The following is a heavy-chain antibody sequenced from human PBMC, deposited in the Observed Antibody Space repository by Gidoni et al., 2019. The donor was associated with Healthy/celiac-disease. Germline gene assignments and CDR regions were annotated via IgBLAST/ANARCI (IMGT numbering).Heavy chain of an antibody. CDR3: ARGYDSSGYYYTHRSGDAFDI. CDR1: GYTFTGYY. CDR2: INPNSGGT. J-gene: IGHJ3*02. D-gene: IGHD3-22*01. V-gene: IGHV1-2*04. Sequence: QVQLVQSGAEVKKPGASVKVSCKASGYTFTGYYMHWVRQAPGQGLEWMGWINPNSGGTNYAQKFQGWVTMTRDTSISTAYMELSRLRSDDTAVYYCARGYDSSGYYYTHRSGDAFDIWGQGTMVTVSS.